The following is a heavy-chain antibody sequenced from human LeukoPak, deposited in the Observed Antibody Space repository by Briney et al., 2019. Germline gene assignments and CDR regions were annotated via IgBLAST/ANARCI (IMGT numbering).Heavy chain of an antibody. CDR1: GFSLSTSGVG. D-gene: IGHD6-13*01. Sequence: ESGPTLVKPTQTLTLTCTFSGFSLSTSGVGVGWIRQPPGKALEWLALIYWDDDKRYSPSLKSRLTITKDTSKNQVVLTMTNMDPVDTATYYCAHSRYSSSWWSYYYMDVWGKGTTVTVSS. CDR2: IYWDDDK. J-gene: IGHJ6*03. V-gene: IGHV2-5*02. CDR3: AHSRYSSSWWSYYYMDV.